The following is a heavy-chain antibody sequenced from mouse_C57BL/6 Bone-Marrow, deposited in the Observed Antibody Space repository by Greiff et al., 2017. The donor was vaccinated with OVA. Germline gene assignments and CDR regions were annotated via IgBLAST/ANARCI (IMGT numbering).Heavy chain of an antibody. CDR1: GYTFTDYE. Sequence: VQRVESGAELVRPGASVTLSCKASGYTFTDYEMHWVKQTPVHGLEWIGAIDPETGGTAYNQKFKGKAILTADKSSSTAYMELRSLTSEDSAVYYCTRGDYGGGFAYWGQGTLVTVSA. V-gene: IGHV1-15*01. CDR2: IDPETGGT. CDR3: TRGDYGGGFAY. D-gene: IGHD2-4*01. J-gene: IGHJ3*01.